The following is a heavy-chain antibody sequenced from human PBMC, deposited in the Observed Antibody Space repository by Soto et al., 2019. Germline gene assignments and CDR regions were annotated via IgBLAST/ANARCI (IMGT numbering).Heavy chain of an antibody. D-gene: IGHD4-4*01. CDR2: ISSNGGST. CDR3: ATQSDTVTTPYYYYYMDV. V-gene: IGHV3-64*01. J-gene: IGHJ6*03. Sequence: GGSLRLSCAASGFTFSSYAMHWVRQAPGKGLEYVSAISSNGGSTYYANSVKGRFTISRDNSKNTLYLQMGSLRAEDMAVYYCATQSDTVTTPYYYYYMDVWGKGTTVTVSS. CDR1: GFTFSSYA.